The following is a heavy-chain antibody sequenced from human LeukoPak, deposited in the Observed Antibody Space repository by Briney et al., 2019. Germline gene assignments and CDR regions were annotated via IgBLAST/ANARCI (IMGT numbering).Heavy chain of an antibody. CDR1: GFPFSSYA. V-gene: IGHV3-74*01. Sequence: GSLRLSCAASGFPFSSYAMYWVRQAPGKGLVWVARIHGDGDNISYADSVRGRFTISRDNAKDTLYLHMNSLRPEDTAVYYCARAQVGAPTDLWGQGTLVTVSS. CDR3: ARAQVGAPTDL. D-gene: IGHD1-26*01. J-gene: IGHJ5*02. CDR2: IHGDGDNI.